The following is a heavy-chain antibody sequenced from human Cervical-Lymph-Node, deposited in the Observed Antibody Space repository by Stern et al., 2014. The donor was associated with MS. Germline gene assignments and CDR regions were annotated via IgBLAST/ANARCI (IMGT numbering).Heavy chain of an antibody. Sequence: EVHLVESGAEVKKPGESLKISCKGSEYNFNTHWIAWVRQMPGKGLEWLGNIYPGNSDPRYNPSLQGQVSISADKSITTAYLHFSSLKASDSAMYFCARHGGPNWNHEAHNWFDPWGQGTLVTVSS. J-gene: IGHJ5*02. CDR2: IYPGNSDP. CDR1: EYNFNTHW. D-gene: IGHD1-14*01. CDR3: ARHGGPNWNHEAHNWFDP. V-gene: IGHV5-51*03.